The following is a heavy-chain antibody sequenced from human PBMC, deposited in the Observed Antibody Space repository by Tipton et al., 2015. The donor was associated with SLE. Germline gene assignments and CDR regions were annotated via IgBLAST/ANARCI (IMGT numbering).Heavy chain of an antibody. CDR2: IYYNGFS. D-gene: IGHD1-26*01. CDR1: GASISSYY. Sequence: TLSLTCTVSGASISSYYWAWIRQPPGKGLEWIGTIYYNGFSYQSPSLKSRITMSVDTSKTQFSLTLTSMTAADTAVYYCAVRRVGATSVGKSPFDHWGQGTLVTVSS. J-gene: IGHJ4*02. V-gene: IGHV4-59*04. CDR3: AVRRVGATSVGKSPFDH.